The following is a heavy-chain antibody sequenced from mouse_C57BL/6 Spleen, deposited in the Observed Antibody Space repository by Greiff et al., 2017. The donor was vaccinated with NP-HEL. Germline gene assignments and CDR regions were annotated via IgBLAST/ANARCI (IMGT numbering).Heavy chain of an antibody. Sequence: QVQLQQPGAELVRPGPSVKLSCKASGYTFTSYWMHWVKQRPGQGLEWIGVIDPSDSYTNYNQKFKGKATLTVDTSSSTAYMQLSSLTSEDSAVYYCARGYGSSYKGYFDYWGQGTTLTVSS. CDR2: IDPSDSYT. V-gene: IGHV1-59*01. D-gene: IGHD1-1*01. CDR3: ARGYGSSYKGYFDY. J-gene: IGHJ2*01. CDR1: GYTFTSYW.